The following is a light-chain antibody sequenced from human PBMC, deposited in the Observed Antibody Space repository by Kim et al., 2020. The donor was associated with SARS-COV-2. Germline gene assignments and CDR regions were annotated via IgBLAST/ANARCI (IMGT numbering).Light chain of an antibody. Sequence: SSELTQDPAVSVALGQTVRITCQGDSLRSYYASWYQQKPGQAPVLVIYGKNNRPSGIPDRFSGSSSGNTASLTITGAQAEDEADYYCNSRDSSGNHLKVVFGGVTQLTVL. CDR1: SLRSYY. CDR3: NSRDSSGNHLKVV. V-gene: IGLV3-19*01. J-gene: IGLJ2*01. CDR2: GKN.